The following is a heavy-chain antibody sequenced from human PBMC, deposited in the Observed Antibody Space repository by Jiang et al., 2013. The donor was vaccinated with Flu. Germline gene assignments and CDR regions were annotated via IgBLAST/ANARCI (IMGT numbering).Heavy chain of an antibody. CDR1: GGSFSGYY. J-gene: IGHJ4*02. D-gene: IGHD3-3*01. CDR2: INHSGST. CDR3: AIPSYYDFWSGPNY. Sequence: WKPSETLSLSCAVYGGSFSGYYWSWIRQPPAKGLEWIGEINHSGSTNYNPSLKSRVTISVDTSKNQFSLKLSSVTAADTAVYYCAIPSYYDFWSGPNYWGQGTLVTVSS. V-gene: IGHV4-34*01.